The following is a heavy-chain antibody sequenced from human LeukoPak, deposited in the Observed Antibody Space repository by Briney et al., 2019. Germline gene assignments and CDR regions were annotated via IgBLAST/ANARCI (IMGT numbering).Heavy chain of an antibody. CDR3: AKRGVVIRVILVGFHKEAYYFDS. D-gene: IGHD3-22*01. V-gene: IGHV3-23*01. CDR2: IGAGGGGK. Sequence: GGSLRLSCAVSGITLSNYGMSWVRQAPGKGLEWVAVIGAGGGGKNYADSVKGRFTISGDNPKNTLYLQMNGLRAEDTAVYFCAKRGVVIRVILVGFHKEAYYFDSWGQGALVTVSS. CDR1: GITLSNYG. J-gene: IGHJ4*02.